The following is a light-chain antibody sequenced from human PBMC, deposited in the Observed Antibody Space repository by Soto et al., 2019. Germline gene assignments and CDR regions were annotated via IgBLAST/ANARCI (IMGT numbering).Light chain of an antibody. Sequence: EIVMTQSPATLSVSPGERATLSCRASQRISNNLAWYQQKPGQAPRLLIYGVYSRATGVPARFSGSGSGTEFTHTISSLQSEDFAVYYCQQYNEWPGCTFGQGTKLEI. J-gene: IGKJ2*02. CDR2: GVY. CDR1: QRISNN. V-gene: IGKV3-15*01. CDR3: QQYNEWPGCT.